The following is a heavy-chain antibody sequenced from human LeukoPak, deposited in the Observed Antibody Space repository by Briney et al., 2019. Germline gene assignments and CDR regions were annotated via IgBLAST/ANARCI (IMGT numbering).Heavy chain of an antibody. CDR3: ARVPHYGSGSSYFDY. V-gene: IGHV3-23*01. D-gene: IGHD3-10*01. CDR1: GFTFSSYG. CDR2: IRGSGGST. J-gene: IGHJ4*02. Sequence: PGGSLRLSCAASGFTFSSYGMSWVRQAPGKGLEWVSAIRGSGGSTYYADSVKGRFTISRDNSKNTLYLQMNSLRAEDTAVYYCARVPHYGSGSSYFDYWGQGTLVTVSS.